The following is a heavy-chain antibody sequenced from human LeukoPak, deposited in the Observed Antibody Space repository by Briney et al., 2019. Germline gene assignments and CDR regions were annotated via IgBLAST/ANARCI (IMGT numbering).Heavy chain of an antibody. D-gene: IGHD6-6*01. CDR2: IYYSGSA. CDR1: GGSISSSSYY. J-gene: IGHJ5*02. V-gene: IGHV4-39*01. CDR3: ARAGEAYSSSSGWFDP. Sequence: PSETLSLTCTVSGGSISSSSYYWGWIRQPPGKGLEWIGSIYYSGSAYYNPSLKSRVTISVDTSKNQFSLKLSSVTAADTAVYYCARAGEAYSSSSGWFDPWGQGTLVTVSS.